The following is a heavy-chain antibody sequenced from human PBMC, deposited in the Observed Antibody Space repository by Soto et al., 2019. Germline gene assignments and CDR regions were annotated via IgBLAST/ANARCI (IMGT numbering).Heavy chain of an antibody. CDR2: IFYTGST. V-gene: IGHV4-31*03. CDR3: ARGRGTGWFFDF. CDR1: GGSITSGGFY. D-gene: IGHD6-19*01. J-gene: IGHJ4*02. Sequence: SETLSLTCTVPGGSITSGGFYWSWVRQHPVKGLEWIGYIFYTGSTSYNPSLKSRLTISQDPSKNHFSLNLRSVTAADTAVYYCARGRGTGWFFDFWGQGALVTVSS.